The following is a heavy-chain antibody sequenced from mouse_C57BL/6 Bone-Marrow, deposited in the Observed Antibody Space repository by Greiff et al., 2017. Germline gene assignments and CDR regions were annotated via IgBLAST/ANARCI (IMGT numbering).Heavy chain of an antibody. CDR1: GFNIKDDY. D-gene: IGHD2-4*01. J-gene: IGHJ3*01. V-gene: IGHV14-4*01. CDR2: IDPENGDT. Sequence: VQLQQSGAELVRPGASVKLSCTASGFNIKDDYMHWVKQRPEQGLEWIGWIDPENGDTEYASKFQGKATITADTSSNTAYLQLSSLTSEDTAVYYCTTSVYYDSYWFAYWGQGTLVTVSA. CDR3: TTSVYYDSYWFAY.